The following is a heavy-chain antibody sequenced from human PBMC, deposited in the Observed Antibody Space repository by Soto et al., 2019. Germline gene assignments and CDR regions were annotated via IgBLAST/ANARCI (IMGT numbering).Heavy chain of an antibody. CDR3: ARRRYRRYYFDY. J-gene: IGHJ4*01. CDR1: GGSRSTSYY. V-gene: IGHV4-39*01. CDR2: IYYTGSA. Sequence: AETLSLTCNVSGGSRSTSYYWGWIRQPPGKGLEWIGNIYYTGSAHYTPSLESRVTISVDTSKNQISLRLWSVTAADTAVYYCARRRYRRYYFDYWGRGTLVTVSS. D-gene: IGHD2-21*01.